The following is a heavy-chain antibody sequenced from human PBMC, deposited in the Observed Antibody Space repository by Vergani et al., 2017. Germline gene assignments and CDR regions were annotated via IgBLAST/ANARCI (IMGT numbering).Heavy chain of an antibody. J-gene: IGHJ3*02. V-gene: IGHV3-23*03. Sequence: EVQLLESGGGLVQPGGSLRLSCAASGFTFSSYAMSWVRQAPGKGLEWVSVIYSGGSSTYYADSVKGRFTISRDNSKNTLYLQMNSLRDEDTAVYYCAKPVQLERRKNDAFDIWGQGTMVTVSS. CDR2: IYSGGSST. CDR1: GFTFSSYA. D-gene: IGHD1-1*01. CDR3: AKPVQLERRKNDAFDI.